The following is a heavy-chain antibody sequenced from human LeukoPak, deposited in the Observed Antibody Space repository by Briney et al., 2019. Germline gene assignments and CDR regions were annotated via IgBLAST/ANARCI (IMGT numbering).Heavy chain of an antibody. CDR3: AKKVSSGWYDGGFDL. Sequence: GGSLRLSCAASGFTFSLFGIHWVRQAPGKGLEWVTFISYDGNNKYYADSVKGRFTISRDNSKNTLHLQMNSLRVEDTALYYCAKKVSSGWYDGGFDLWGQGALVIVPS. CDR2: ISYDGNNK. V-gene: IGHV3-30*18. J-gene: IGHJ4*02. CDR1: GFTFSLFG. D-gene: IGHD6-19*01.